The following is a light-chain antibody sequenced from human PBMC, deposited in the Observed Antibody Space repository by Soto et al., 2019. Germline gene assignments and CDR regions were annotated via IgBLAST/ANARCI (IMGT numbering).Light chain of an antibody. CDR3: CSYAGTYTYV. V-gene: IGLV2-11*01. CDR2: DVS. J-gene: IGLJ1*01. Sequence: QSALTQPRSVSGSPGQSVTISCTGTSSNVGRYNYVSWFQHHPGKVPKLLIYDVSERPSGVPDRFSGSKSGNTASLTISGLQAEDEADYYCCSYAGTYTYVFGTGTKLTVL. CDR1: SSNVGRYNY.